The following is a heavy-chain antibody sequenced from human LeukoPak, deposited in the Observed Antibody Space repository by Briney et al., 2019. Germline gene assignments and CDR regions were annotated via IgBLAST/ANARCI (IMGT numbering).Heavy chain of an antibody. Sequence: GGSLRLSCAASGLPFRTDAMTWVRQAPGQGLEWVAFISASGLSTYYGDSVKGRFSISRENSKNMLYLQMHSLSAEDTAIYYCAKLLRHMREDVCDSWGPGTMVTVSA. CDR3: AKLLRHMREDVCDS. D-gene: IGHD2-21*01. V-gene: IGHV3-23*02. CDR2: ISASGLST. CDR1: GLPFRTDA. J-gene: IGHJ3*02.